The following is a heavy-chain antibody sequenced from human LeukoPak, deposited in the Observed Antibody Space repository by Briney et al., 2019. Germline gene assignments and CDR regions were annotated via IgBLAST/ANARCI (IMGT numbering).Heavy chain of an antibody. J-gene: IGHJ4*02. V-gene: IGHV3-7*01. Sequence: GGSLRLSCEAFGFTLGNYWMAWVRQGPGEGLEWLANIRQDGGDIGQADSVKGRFTISRDNAKNSLYLQMTSLEADDSGLYYCARDVHGTLDYWGQGILVTVSS. CDR3: ARDVHGTLDY. CDR1: GFTLGNYW. CDR2: IRQDGGDI. D-gene: IGHD1-26*01.